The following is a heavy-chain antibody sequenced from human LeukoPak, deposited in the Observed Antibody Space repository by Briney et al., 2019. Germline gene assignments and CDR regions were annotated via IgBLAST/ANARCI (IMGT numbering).Heavy chain of an antibody. D-gene: IGHD5-18*01. CDR2: IYPGDSDT. V-gene: IGHV5-51*01. CDR1: GYSFTSYW. J-gene: IGHJ6*02. Sequence: GESLQISCKGSGYSFTSYWIGWVRQMPGKGLEWMGIIYPGDSDTRYSPSFQGQVTISADKSISTAYLQWSSLKASDTAMYYCARLVDTAMVYDYYYGMDVWGQGTTVTVSS. CDR3: ARLVDTAMVYDYYYGMDV.